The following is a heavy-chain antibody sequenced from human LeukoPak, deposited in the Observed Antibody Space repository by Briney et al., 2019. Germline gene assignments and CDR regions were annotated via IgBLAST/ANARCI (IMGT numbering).Heavy chain of an antibody. CDR2: ISSSSSYI. D-gene: IGHD1-1*01. CDR3: ARSEGKSVRDY. CDR1: GFTFSSYS. V-gene: IGHV3-21*01. Sequence: PGGSLRLSCAASGFTFSSYSVNWVRQAPGKGLEWVSSISSSSSYIYYADSVKGRFTISRDNARNSLYLQMNSLRAEDRAVYYCARSEGKSVRDYWGQRTLVTVSS. J-gene: IGHJ4*02.